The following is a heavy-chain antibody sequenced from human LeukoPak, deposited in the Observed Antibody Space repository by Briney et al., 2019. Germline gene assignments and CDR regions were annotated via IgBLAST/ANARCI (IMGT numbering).Heavy chain of an antibody. J-gene: IGHJ5*02. CDR2: ISAYNGNT. D-gene: IGHD6-19*01. CDR3: ARRAVAGRRIWFDP. CDR1: GYTFTSYG. Sequence: ASVTVSCKASGYTFTSYGISWVRQAPGQGLEWMGWISAYNGNTNYAQKLQGRATMTTDTSTSTAYMELRSLRSNDTAVYYCARRAVAGRRIWFDPWGQGTLVTVSS. V-gene: IGHV1-18*01.